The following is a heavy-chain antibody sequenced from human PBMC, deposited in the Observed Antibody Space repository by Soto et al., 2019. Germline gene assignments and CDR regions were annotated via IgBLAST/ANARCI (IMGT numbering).Heavy chain of an antibody. V-gene: IGHV5-51*01. CDR3: AGGGVRGVITRTRDYYGMDV. J-gene: IGHJ6*02. CDR1: GYSFTNYW. CDR2: IYPEDSET. Sequence: PGESLKISCKGSGYSFTNYWIGWVRQMPGKDLEWIGIIYPEDSETRYSPSFQGLVTISVDKSISTAYLQWNSLKASDTAMYYCAGGGVRGVITRTRDYYGMDVWGQGTTVTVSS. D-gene: IGHD3-10*01.